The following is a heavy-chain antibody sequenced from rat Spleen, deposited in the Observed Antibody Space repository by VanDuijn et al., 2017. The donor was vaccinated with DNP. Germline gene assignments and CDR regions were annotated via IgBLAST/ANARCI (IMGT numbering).Heavy chain of an antibody. CDR1: EFTFNNYW. CDR3: ARGPPYYYDGYFPDY. V-gene: IGHV5-31*01. CDR2: ISSSGGST. Sequence: EVQLVESGGGLVQPGRSLKLSCAASEFTFNNYWMNWIRQVPGKGLEWVASISSSGGSTYYPDSVKGRFTISRDNAKNTLYLQMNSLRSEDTATYYCARGPPYYYDGYFPDYWGQGVMVTVSS. D-gene: IGHD1-12*03. J-gene: IGHJ2*01.